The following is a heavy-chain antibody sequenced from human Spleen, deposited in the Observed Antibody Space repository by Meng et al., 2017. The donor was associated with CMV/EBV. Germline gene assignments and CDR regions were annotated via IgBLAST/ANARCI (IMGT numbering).Heavy chain of an antibody. V-gene: IGHV3-13*01. D-gene: IGHD2-2*02. CDR2: IGTAGDT. CDR3: ARGQDLCSSTSCYTDYYYGMDV. CDR1: GFPFSSYD. Sequence: GESLKISCAASGFPFSSYDMHWVRQATGKGLEWVSAIGTAGDTYYPGSVKGRFTISRENAKNSLYLQMNSLRAGDTAVYYCARGQDLCSSTSCYTDYYYGMDVWGQGTTVTVSS. J-gene: IGHJ6*02.